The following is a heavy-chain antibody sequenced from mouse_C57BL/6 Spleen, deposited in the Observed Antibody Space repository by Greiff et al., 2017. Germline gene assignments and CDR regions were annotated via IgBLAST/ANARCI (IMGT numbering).Heavy chain of an antibody. D-gene: IGHD1-1*01. V-gene: IGHV1-69*01. CDR3: AHYYCSSYGFAY. CDR1: GYNFTSYW. CDR2: IDPSDSYT. Sequence: QVQLQQPGAELVMPGASVKLSCKASGYNFTSYWMHWVKQTPGQGLAWIGEIDPSDSYTNYTPKLKGTFTFTVDKTSSTSYMQLSSLTSEDSAVDYCAHYYCSSYGFAYWGQGTLVTVSA. J-gene: IGHJ3*01.